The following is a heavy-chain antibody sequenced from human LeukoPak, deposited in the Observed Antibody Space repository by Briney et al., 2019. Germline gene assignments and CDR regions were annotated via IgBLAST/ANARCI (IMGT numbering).Heavy chain of an antibody. J-gene: IGHJ3*02. CDR2: IYYSGST. CDR1: GGSISSGDYY. D-gene: IGHD5/OR15-5a*01. Sequence: SQTLSLTCTVSGGSISSGDYYWSWIRQPPGKGLEWIGYIYYSGSTYYNPSLESRLTISLDTSKSQFSLKLSSVTAADTAVYYCTRGIGSTAFDIWGQGTMVTVSS. V-gene: IGHV4-30-4*01. CDR3: TRGIGSTAFDI.